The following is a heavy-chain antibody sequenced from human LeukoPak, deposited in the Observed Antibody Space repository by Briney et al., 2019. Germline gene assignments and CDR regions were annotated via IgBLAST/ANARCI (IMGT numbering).Heavy chain of an antibody. V-gene: IGHV3-30*18. J-gene: IGHJ4*02. CDR2: ISYDGSNK. Sequence: GGSLRLSCAASELTSSTSWMSWVRQAPGKGLEWVAVISYDGSNKYYADSVKGRFTISRDNSKNTLYLQMNSLRAEDTAVYYCAKDLGYCSSTSCAPGVYWGQGTLVTVSS. CDR1: ELTSSTSW. CDR3: AKDLGYCSSTSCAPGVY. D-gene: IGHD2-2*03.